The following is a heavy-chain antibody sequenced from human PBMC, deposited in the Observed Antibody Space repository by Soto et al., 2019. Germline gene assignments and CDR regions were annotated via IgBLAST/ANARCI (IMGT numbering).Heavy chain of an antibody. D-gene: IGHD3-16*01. CDR3: ALSWVTGKGGMDV. J-gene: IGHJ6*02. V-gene: IGHV1-18*01. CDR2: INGYTGNT. Sequence: QVQLVQSGAEVKKPGASVKVSCKTSGYTFTSYGLSWVRQAPGQGLEWMGWINGYTGNTNYAQKFQGRVTMTTDTSTNTAYLDLWTLISDDTAVYYCALSWVTGKGGMDVWGQGTTVTVSS. CDR1: GYTFTSYG.